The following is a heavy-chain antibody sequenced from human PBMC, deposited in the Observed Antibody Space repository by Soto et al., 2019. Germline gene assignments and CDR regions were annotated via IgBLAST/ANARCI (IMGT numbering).Heavy chain of an antibody. Sequence: SETLSLTCTVSGGSISSGGYYWSWIRQHPGKGLEWIGYIYYSGSTYYNPSLKSRVTISVDTSKNQFSLKLSSVTAADTAVYYCARGHDFWSGYYPSTLFDYWGQGTLVTVS. J-gene: IGHJ4*02. D-gene: IGHD3-3*01. CDR2: IYYSGST. V-gene: IGHV4-31*03. CDR1: GGSISSGGYY. CDR3: ARGHDFWSGYYPSTLFDY.